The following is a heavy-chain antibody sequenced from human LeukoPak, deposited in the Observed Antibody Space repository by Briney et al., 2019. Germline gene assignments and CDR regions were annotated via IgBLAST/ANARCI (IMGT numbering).Heavy chain of an antibody. CDR3: ARVDWFGESY. J-gene: IGHJ4*02. D-gene: IGHD3-10*01. CDR1: GFTFSSYE. V-gene: IGHV3-48*03. Sequence: GGSLRLSCAASGFTFSSYEMNWVRQAPGKGLEWVSYISSSGSTIYYADSVKGRFTISRDNAKNSLYLQMNSLRAEDTAVYYCARVDWFGESYWGQGTLVTVSS. CDR2: ISSSGSTI.